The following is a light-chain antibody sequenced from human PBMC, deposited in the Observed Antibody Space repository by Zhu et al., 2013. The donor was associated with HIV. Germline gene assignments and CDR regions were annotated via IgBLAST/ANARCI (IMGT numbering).Light chain of an antibody. J-gene: IGKJ3*01. Sequence: EVVMTQSPATLSVSPGERATLSCRASQSVSSYLAWYQQKPGQAPRLLIYGASTRATGIPARFSGSGSGTEFTLTISSLQPEDAATYYCQQLNSYPIFAFGPGTKVNIK. V-gene: IGKV3-15*01. CDR1: QSVSSY. CDR3: QQLNSYPIFA. CDR2: GAS.